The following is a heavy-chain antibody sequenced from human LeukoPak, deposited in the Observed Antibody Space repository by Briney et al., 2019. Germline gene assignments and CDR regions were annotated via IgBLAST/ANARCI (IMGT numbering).Heavy chain of an antibody. CDR1: VGSISSPLYF. D-gene: IGHD3-22*01. Sequence: SETLSLTCTVSVGSISSPLYFWSWIRQPAGKGLEWIGRIYSSGSTTYNPSLENRVSMSVDTSKNQFSLKLSSVTAADTAVYYCAREPYYYDTSRYYSPLDYWGQGTLVTVSS. CDR2: IYSSGST. J-gene: IGHJ4*02. CDR3: AREPYYYDTSRYYSPLDY. V-gene: IGHV4-61*02.